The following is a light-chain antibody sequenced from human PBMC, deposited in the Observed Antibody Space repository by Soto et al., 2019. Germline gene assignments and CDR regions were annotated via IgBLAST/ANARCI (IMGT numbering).Light chain of an antibody. V-gene: IGLV6-57*04. J-gene: IGLJ3*02. CDR3: QSYDTTNQISWV. CDR1: SGSIASTY. CDR2: EDN. Sequence: NFMLTQPHSVSESPGKTITISCTRSSGSIASTYVQWCQQRPGSAPTTLIYEDNQRPSGVPDRFSGSIDSSSNSASLTISGLRTEDEADYYCQSYDTTNQISWVFGGGTKLTVL.